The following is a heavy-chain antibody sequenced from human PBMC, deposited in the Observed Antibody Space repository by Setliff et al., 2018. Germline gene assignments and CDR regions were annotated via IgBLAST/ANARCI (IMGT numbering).Heavy chain of an antibody. CDR2: VDRSGNT. CDR1: GDSISRSTYY. Sequence: SETLSLTCTLSGDSISRSTYYWGWIRQSPGKGLDWIGTVDRSGNTFYNPSLRSRVTISVDTPKNQISLKLTSVSAADTAVYYCARRDSTSYYGYSFDFWGRGTLVTVSS. J-gene: IGHJ4*02. CDR3: ARRDSTSYYGYSFDF. V-gene: IGHV4-39*01. D-gene: IGHD3-22*01.